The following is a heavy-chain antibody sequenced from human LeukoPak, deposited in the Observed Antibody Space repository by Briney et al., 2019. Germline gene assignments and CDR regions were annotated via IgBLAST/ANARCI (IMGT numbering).Heavy chain of an antibody. V-gene: IGHV3-74*01. Sequence: PGGSLRLSCAASGFPFSRYWMYWVRQAPGKGLVRVSRISSDGSDTSYADSVKGRFTISRDNSKNTLYLQMNSLRAEDTAVYYCARRYCSSTSCYTADYWGQGTLVTVSS. J-gene: IGHJ4*02. CDR3: ARRYCSSTSCYTADY. CDR2: ISSDGSDT. D-gene: IGHD2-2*02. CDR1: GFPFSRYW.